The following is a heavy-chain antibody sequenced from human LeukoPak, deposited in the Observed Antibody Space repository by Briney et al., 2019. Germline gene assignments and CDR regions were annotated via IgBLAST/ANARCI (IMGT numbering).Heavy chain of an antibody. V-gene: IGHV3-21*01. CDR1: GFTFSSYS. CDR2: ISSSSSYI. Sequence: GGSLRLSCAASGFTFSSYSMNWVRQAPGKGLEWVSSISSSSSYIYYADSVKGRFTISRDNAKNSLYLLMNSLRAEDTAVYYCARALGYYGSGSYYTWFDPWGQGTLVTVSS. D-gene: IGHD3-10*01. J-gene: IGHJ5*02. CDR3: ARALGYYGSGSYYTWFDP.